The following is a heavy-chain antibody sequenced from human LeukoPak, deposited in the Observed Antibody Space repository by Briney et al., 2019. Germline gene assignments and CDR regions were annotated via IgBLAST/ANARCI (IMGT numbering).Heavy chain of an antibody. J-gene: IGHJ5*02. CDR1: GFTVSGNY. V-gene: IGHV3-53*01. Sequence: GGSLRLSCAVSGFTVSGNYMSWVRQAPGKGLEWVSLIYSGGTTYYADSVKGRFTISRDNSKNTLYLQMNSLRAEDTAVYYCAKDRVAAAGRPNWFDPWGQGTLVTVSS. CDR2: IYSGGTT. D-gene: IGHD6-13*01. CDR3: AKDRVAAAGRPNWFDP.